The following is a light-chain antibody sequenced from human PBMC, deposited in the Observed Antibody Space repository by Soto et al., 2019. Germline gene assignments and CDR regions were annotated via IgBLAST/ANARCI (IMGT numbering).Light chain of an antibody. J-gene: IGLJ1*01. CDR1: SSVVDNYNF. V-gene: IGLV2-14*01. Sequence: ALAQPASVSGSPGQSITISCTATSSVVDNYNFVSWYQHHPGKAPKLMIYEVTRRPSGVSSRFSGSKSGNTASLTISGLQAEDEADYYCSSYTSSGTQVLGTGTKVTVL. CDR2: EVT. CDR3: SSYTSSGTQV.